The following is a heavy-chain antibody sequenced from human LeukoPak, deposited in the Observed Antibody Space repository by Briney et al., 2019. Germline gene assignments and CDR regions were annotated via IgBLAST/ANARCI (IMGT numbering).Heavy chain of an antibody. D-gene: IGHD2-2*03. J-gene: IGHJ6*02. CDR3: ARDNGYCSSTSCYLTYYYYYYGMDV. Sequence: ASVKVSCKVSGYTLTELSMHWVRQAPGQGLEWMGWISAYNGNTNYAQKLQGRVTMTTDTSTSTAYMELRSLRSDDTAVYYCARDNGYCSSTSCYLTYYYYYYGMDVWGQGTTVTVSS. CDR1: GYTLTELS. V-gene: IGHV1-18*01. CDR2: ISAYNGNT.